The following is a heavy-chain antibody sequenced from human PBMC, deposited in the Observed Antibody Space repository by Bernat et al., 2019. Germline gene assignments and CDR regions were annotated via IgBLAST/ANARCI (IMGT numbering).Heavy chain of an antibody. CDR2: IRIKGNSYAT. Sequence: EVQLVESGGGLVQPGGSLKLSCAASGFTFSASAMHWVRQASGRGLEWVGRIRIKGNSYATTYAASVQGRFTISRDDLKDTAYLQMNSLKTEDTAVYYCISRRYCGGDCYFDYWGQGTLVTVSS. J-gene: IGHJ4*02. V-gene: IGHV3-73*02. CDR3: ISRRYCGGDCYFDY. D-gene: IGHD2-21*01. CDR1: GFTFSASA.